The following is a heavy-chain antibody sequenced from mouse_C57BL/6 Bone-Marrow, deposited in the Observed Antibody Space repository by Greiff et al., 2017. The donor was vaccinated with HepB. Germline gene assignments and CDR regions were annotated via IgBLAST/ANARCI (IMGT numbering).Heavy chain of an antibody. CDR2: IDPENGDT. J-gene: IGHJ2*01. Sequence: EVQLQQSGAELVRPGASVKLSCTASGFNIKDDYMHWVKQRPEQGLEWIGWIDPENGDTEYASKFQGKATITADTSSNTAYLQLSSLTSEDTAVYYCTTYYGNYLYYFDYWGQGTTLTVSS. CDR3: TTYYGNYLYYFDY. CDR1: GFNIKDDY. D-gene: IGHD2-1*01. V-gene: IGHV14-4*01.